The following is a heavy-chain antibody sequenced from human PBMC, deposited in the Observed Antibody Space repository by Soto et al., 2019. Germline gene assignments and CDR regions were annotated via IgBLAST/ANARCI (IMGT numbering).Heavy chain of an antibody. CDR1: GGSMSSGGYS. Sequence: QLQLQESGSGLVKPSQTLSLTCAVSGGSMSSGGYSLSWIRQPPGKGLEWSGYIYHNGSPYYNPSLKSRVTLSVDRSKNQFSLKLSSVTAADTAVYYCARVPDVWGQGTTVTVSS. V-gene: IGHV4-30-2*01. J-gene: IGHJ6*02. CDR3: ARVPDV. CDR2: IYHNGSP.